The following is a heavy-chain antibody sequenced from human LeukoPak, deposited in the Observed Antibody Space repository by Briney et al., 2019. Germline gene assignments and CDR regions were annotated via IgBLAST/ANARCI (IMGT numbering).Heavy chain of an antibody. CDR3: AKDSVRYFDWLSTFDY. Sequence: GGSLRLSCAASGFTFDDYAMHWVRQAPGKGLEWVSGISWNSGSIGYADSVKGRFTISRDNAKNSLYLQMNSLRAEDTALYYCAKDSVRYFDWLSTFDYWGQGTLVTASS. D-gene: IGHD3-9*01. CDR2: ISWNSGSI. J-gene: IGHJ4*02. CDR1: GFTFDDYA. V-gene: IGHV3-9*01.